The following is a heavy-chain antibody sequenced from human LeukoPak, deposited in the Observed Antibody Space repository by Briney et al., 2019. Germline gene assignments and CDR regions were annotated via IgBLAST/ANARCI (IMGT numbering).Heavy chain of an antibody. D-gene: IGHD3-16*01. V-gene: IGHV3-30*04. Sequence: PGRSLRLSCAASGFTLKNYAMHWVRQAPGKGLEWVAIISYDGSDKYYGDSVKGRFTISRDNSKNTLYLQMNRLRLEDTAVYYCAGIPTPPYGPFDYWGQGTLVTVSS. CDR2: ISYDGSDK. CDR3: AGIPTPPYGPFDY. J-gene: IGHJ4*02. CDR1: GFTLKNYA.